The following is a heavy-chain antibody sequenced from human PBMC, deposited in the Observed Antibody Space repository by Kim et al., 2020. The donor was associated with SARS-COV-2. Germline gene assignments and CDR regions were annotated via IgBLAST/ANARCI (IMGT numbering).Heavy chain of an antibody. CDR2: YYSGST. J-gene: IGHJ4*02. CDR3: AREADY. V-gene: IGHV4-59*01. Sequence: YYSGSTTYNPSLKGRVTISVDTSKNQFSRKLSSVTAADTAVYYCAREADYWGQGTLVTVSS.